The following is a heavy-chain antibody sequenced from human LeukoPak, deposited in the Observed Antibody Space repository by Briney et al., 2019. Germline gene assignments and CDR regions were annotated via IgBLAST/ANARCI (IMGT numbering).Heavy chain of an antibody. Sequence: PGGSLRLSCAASGFTFSSYAMSWVRQAPGKGLEWVSAISVSGGSTYYADSVKGRFTISRYNSKNTLYLQMNSLTAEDTAVYYCAKKVTGSYNNPLDYWGQGTLVTVSS. CDR3: AKKVTGSYNNPLDY. D-gene: IGHD3-10*01. V-gene: IGHV3-23*01. CDR2: ISVSGGST. J-gene: IGHJ4*02. CDR1: GFTFSSYA.